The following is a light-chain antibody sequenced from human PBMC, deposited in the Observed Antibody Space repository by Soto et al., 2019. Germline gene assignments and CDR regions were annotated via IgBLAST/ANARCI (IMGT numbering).Light chain of an antibody. CDR1: QTISSW. CDR2: KAS. V-gene: IGKV1-5*03. J-gene: IGKJ1*01. Sequence: DIQMTQSPSTLSGSVGDRVTITCRASQTISSWLAWYQQKPGKAPKLLIYKASTLKSGVPSRFSGSGSGTESTLTISSLQPDDFATYYCQHYNSYSEAFGQGTKVELK. CDR3: QHYNSYSEA.